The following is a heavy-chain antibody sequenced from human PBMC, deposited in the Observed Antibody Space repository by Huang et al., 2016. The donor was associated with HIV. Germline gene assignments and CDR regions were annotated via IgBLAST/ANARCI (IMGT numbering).Heavy chain of an antibody. V-gene: IGHV3-30*03. CDR1: GFIFSNYG. D-gene: IGHD6-19*01. CDR3: ALKGDSSGWEYFRH. Sequence: QVQLVESGGGVVQPGRSLRLSCAASGFIFSNYGMHWVRQAPGKGVGWVALISYDGINKYDTDSVKGRFSISRDNSKNTLYLQMNSLRAEDTAVYYCALKGDSSGWEYFRHWGQGTLVTVSS. CDR2: ISYDGINK. J-gene: IGHJ1*01.